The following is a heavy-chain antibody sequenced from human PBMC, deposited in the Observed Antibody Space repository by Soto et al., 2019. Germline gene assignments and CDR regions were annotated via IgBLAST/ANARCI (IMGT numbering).Heavy chain of an antibody. D-gene: IGHD6-13*01. V-gene: IGHV4-59*01. CDR1: GGSFSGYY. CDR2: IYYSGST. Sequence: KPSETLSLTCAVYGGSFSGYYWSWIRQPPGKGLEWIGYIYYSGSTNYNPSLKSRVTISVDTSKNQFSLKLSSVTAADTAVYYCASFPPLSSSTDYWGQGTLVTVSS. J-gene: IGHJ4*02. CDR3: ASFPPLSSSTDY.